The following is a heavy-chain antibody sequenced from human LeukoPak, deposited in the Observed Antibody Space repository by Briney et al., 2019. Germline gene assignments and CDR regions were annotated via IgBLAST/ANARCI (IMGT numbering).Heavy chain of an antibody. CDR1: GLTISKYW. Sequence: PGGSLRLSCAASGLTISKYWMLWVRRVPGRGRVWVSRINSEGSSISYADSVKGRFTISRDNAKNTLNLQRNSLRAEDTAVYYCARGRGVSLDYWGQGALVTVSS. V-gene: IGHV3-74*01. CDR3: ARGRGVSLDY. J-gene: IGHJ4*02. D-gene: IGHD3-10*01. CDR2: INSEGSSI.